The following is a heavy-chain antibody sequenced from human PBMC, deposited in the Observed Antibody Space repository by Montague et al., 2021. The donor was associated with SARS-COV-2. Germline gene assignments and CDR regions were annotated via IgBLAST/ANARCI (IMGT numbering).Heavy chain of an antibody. V-gene: IGHV6-1*01. CDR3: ARTSASSDY. J-gene: IGHJ4*02. D-gene: IGHD1-26*01. Sequence: VSVKSRITINPDTSKNQLSLQLNSVTPEDTAVYYCARTSASSDYWGKGTLVTVSS.